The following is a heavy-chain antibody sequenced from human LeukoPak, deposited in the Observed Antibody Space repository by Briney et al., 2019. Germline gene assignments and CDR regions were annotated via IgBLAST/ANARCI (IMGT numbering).Heavy chain of an antibody. CDR2: IYYSGST. V-gene: IGHV4-59*01. D-gene: IGHD3-22*01. J-gene: IGHJ4*02. CDR3: ARGLSSTYYYDSSGYYPRGVFDY. CDR1: GGSISSYY. Sequence: PSETLSLTCTVSGGSISSYYWSWIRQPPGKGLEWIGSIYYSGSTYYKPSLKSRVTISVDTSKNQFSLKLSSVTAADTAVYYCARGLSSTYYYDSSGYYPRGVFDYWGQGTLVTVSS.